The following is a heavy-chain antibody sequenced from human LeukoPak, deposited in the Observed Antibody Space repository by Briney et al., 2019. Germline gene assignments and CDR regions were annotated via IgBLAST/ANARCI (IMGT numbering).Heavy chain of an antibody. CDR2: IYYSGTT. J-gene: IGHJ4*02. V-gene: IGHV4-31*03. Sequence: TLSLTCTVSGDYLISGGDYWRWSRQHPGKGLEWIGYIYYSGTTYYNPSLKSRVTISVDTSVNQFSLRLTSVTAADTAVYYCARDQDGYSRFDYWGQGTLVTVSS. D-gene: IGHD5-24*01. CDR1: GDYLISGGDY. CDR3: ARDQDGYSRFDY.